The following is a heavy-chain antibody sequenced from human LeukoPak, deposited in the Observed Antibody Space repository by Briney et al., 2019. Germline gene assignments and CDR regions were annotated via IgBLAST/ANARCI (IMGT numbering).Heavy chain of an antibody. CDR3: ARDYGITVIKGPFDY. D-gene: IGHD3-22*01. Sequence: PGGSLRLSCAGSGFTFSSHAMHWVRQAPGKGLQWVAVISYDGYTEYYADSVKGRFTISRDTSQNTLYLQMNSLRAEDTAVYYCARDYGITVIKGPFDYWGQGTLVTVSS. V-gene: IGHV3-30-3*01. J-gene: IGHJ4*02. CDR2: ISYDGYTE. CDR1: GFTFSSHA.